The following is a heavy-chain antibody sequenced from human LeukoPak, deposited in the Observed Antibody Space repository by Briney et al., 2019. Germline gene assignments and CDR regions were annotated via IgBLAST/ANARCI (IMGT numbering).Heavy chain of an antibody. J-gene: IGHJ6*02. V-gene: IGHV3-7*04. CDR1: GFTFSSYW. D-gene: IGHD6-19*01. CDR3: ARAAVAAPGDV. Sequence: GGSLRLSCAASGFTFSSYWMAWVRQAPGKGLEWVANIKPDGSEKYYVDSLKGRFTISRDNAENSLYLQMKSLRDEDTAVYYCARAAVAAPGDVWGQGTTVTVSS. CDR2: IKPDGSEK.